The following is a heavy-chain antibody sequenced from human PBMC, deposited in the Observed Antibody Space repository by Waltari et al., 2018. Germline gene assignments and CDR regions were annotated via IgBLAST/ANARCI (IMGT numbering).Heavy chain of an antibody. V-gene: IGHV5-51*01. D-gene: IGHD6-19*01. Sequence: EVQLVQSGAEVKKPGESLKISCRGFDFNFLHYRIAWVRQMPGRGLEWMGSIYPGDGDSTVGLSFHGPVSLSADQFTNTAYLQWNSVQASYTATYFCARRSSATDDSFDIWGQGT. CDR1: DFNFLHYR. J-gene: IGHJ3*02. CDR3: ARRSSATDDSFDI. CDR2: IYPGDGDS.